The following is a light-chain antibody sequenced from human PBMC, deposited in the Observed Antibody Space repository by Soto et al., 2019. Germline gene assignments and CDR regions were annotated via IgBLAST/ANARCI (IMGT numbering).Light chain of an antibody. CDR1: QGITTY. J-gene: IGKJ2*01. CDR2: AAS. CDR3: LQINSYPYT. Sequence: IQLTQSPSSLPASVGDRVTITCRASQGITTYLAWYQQKPGKAPKLLIYAASALQSGVPSRLSGSGSGTDFTLTISSLQPEDFATYYCLQINSYPYTFGQGTKVDIK. V-gene: IGKV1-9*01.